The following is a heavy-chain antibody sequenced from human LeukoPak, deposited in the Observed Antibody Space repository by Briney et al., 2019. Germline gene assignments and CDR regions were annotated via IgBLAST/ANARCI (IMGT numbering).Heavy chain of an antibody. CDR1: GFTVSSNH. CDR3: ARDKGMITFGGVIVHDAFDI. J-gene: IGHJ3*02. Sequence: GGSLRLSCAASGFTVSSNHMSWVRQAPGKGLEWVSVFYNGGSTNYADSVKGRFTISRDNSKSTLYLQMNSLRAEDTAVYYCARDKGMITFGGVIVHDAFDIWGQGTMVTVSS. D-gene: IGHD3-16*02. CDR2: FYNGGST. V-gene: IGHV3-53*01.